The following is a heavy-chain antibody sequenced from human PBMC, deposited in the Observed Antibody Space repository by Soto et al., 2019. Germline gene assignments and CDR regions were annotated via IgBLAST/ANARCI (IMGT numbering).Heavy chain of an antibody. CDR1: GFTLSSYW. J-gene: IGHJ3*02. D-gene: IGHD3-9*01. V-gene: IGHV3-7*05. CDR3: AKDLGRDILTNDAFDI. CDR2: IKQDGSEK. Sequence: GGSLRLSCAASGFTLSSYWMSWVRQAPGKGLEWVANIKQDGSEKYYVDSVKGRFTISRDTAKSSLYLQLNSLRAEDTAVYYCAKDLGRDILTNDAFDIWGQGTMVTVSS.